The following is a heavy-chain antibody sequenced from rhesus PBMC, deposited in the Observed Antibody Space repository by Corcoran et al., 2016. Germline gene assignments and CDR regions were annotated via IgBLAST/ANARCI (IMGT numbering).Heavy chain of an antibody. CDR3: ARRSSLTALCDY. CDR1: GGSISSASYF. Sequence: QVQLQESGPGLVTPSETLSLTCAVSGGSISSASYFWTCLRPAPGNGVEGIGYIFYSGDTTYNPSLSRRVDNSRDTSKNQFALKLNSMTAEDTAVYYCARRSSLTALCDYWGQGVLVTVSS. V-gene: IGHV4-122*02. J-gene: IGHJ4*01. CDR2: IFYSGDT. D-gene: IGHD3S6*01.